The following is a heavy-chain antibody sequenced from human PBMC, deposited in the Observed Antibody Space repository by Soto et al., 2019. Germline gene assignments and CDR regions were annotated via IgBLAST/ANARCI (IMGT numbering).Heavy chain of an antibody. CDR2: ISAYNGNT. D-gene: IGHD6-6*01. Sequence: QVQLVQSGAEVKKSGASVKVSGKASGYTFTSYGISWVRQAPGQGLEWMGWISAYNGNTNYAQKLQGRVTMTTDTSTSTAYMELRSLRSDDTAVYYCARDIEQLVLDYYYGMDVWGQGTTVTVSS. CDR1: GYTFTSYG. CDR3: ARDIEQLVLDYYYGMDV. V-gene: IGHV1-18*01. J-gene: IGHJ6*02.